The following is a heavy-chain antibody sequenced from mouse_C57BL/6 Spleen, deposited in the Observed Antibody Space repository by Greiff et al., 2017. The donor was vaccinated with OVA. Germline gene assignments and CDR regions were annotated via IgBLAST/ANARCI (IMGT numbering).Heavy chain of an antibody. J-gene: IGHJ1*03. D-gene: IGHD2-1*01. CDR3: TRSYGNYVNFDV. Sequence: VQLQQSGAELVRPGASVTLSCKASGYTFTDYEMHWVKQTPVHGLEWIGAIDPETGGTAYNQKFKGKAILTADKSSSTAYMELRSLTSEDSAVYYCTRSYGNYVNFDVWGTGTTVTVSS. CDR2: IDPETGGT. V-gene: IGHV1-15*01. CDR1: GYTFTDYE.